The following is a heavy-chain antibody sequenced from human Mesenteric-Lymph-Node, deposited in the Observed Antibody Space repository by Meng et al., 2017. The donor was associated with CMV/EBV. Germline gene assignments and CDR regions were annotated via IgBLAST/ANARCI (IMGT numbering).Heavy chain of an antibody. J-gene: IGHJ4*02. CDR3: AKVPSYDFWSGYYHFDY. V-gene: IGHV3-23*01. CDR2: VSGSGGST. D-gene: IGHD3-3*01. CDR1: EFTFRHYA. Sequence: GGSLRLSCAASEFTFRHYAMHWVRQAPGKGLEWVSAVSGSGGSTHYADSVRGRFTISRDNSKNTLFLQMNSLRAEDTAVYYCAKVPSYDFWSGYYHFDYWGQGTLVTVSS.